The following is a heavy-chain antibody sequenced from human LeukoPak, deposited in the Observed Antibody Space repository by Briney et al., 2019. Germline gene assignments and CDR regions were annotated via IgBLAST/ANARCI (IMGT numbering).Heavy chain of an antibody. J-gene: IGHJ3*02. D-gene: IGHD3-22*01. V-gene: IGHV1-24*01. CDR3: ARVMRSQWLLSSFAFDI. CDR1: GYTLTELS. CDR2: FDPEDGET. Sequence: GASVKVSCKVSGYTLTELSMYWVRQAPGKGLEWMGGFDPEDGETIYAQKFQGRVTITRNTSISTAYMELSSLRSEDTAVYYCARVMRSQWLLSSFAFDIWGQGTMVTVSS.